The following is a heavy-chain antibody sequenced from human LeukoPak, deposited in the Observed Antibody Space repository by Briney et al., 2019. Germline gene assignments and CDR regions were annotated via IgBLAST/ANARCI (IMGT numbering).Heavy chain of an antibody. J-gene: IGHJ3*02. V-gene: IGHV3-30*18. CDR3: AKDYAAFDI. Sequence: GGSLRLSCAASGFTFSSYGMHWVRQAPGKGLEWVAVISYDGSNKYYADSVKGRFTISRDNSKNTLYLQMNSLRAEDTAVYYCAKDYAAFDIWGQGTMVTVSS. D-gene: IGHD3-16*01. CDR1: GFTFSSYG. CDR2: ISYDGSNK.